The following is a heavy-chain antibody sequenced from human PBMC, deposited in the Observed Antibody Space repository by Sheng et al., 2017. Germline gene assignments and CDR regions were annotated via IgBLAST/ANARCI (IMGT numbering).Heavy chain of an antibody. V-gene: IGHV4-34*01. CDR1: GGSFSGYY. D-gene: IGHD2-2*01. CDR3: ARDLIGYCSSTSCPLNWFDP. CDR2: INHSGST. J-gene: IGHJ5*02. Sequence: QVQLQQWGAGLLKPSETLSLTCAVYGGSFSGYYWSWIRQPPGKGLEWIGEINHSGSTNYNPSLKSRITISVDTSKNQFSLKLSSVTAADTAVYYCARDLIGYCSSTSCPLNWFDPWGQGNPGHRLL.